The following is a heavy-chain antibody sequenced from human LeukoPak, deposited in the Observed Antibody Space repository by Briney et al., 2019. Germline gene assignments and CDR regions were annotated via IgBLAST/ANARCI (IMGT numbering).Heavy chain of an antibody. J-gene: IGHJ4*02. CDR1: GYTFTSYG. CDR2: ISAYNGNT. CDR3: AREGRFLEWSYYFDY. V-gene: IGHV1-18*01. Sequence: GASVKVSCKASGYTFTSYGISWVRQAPGQGLEWMGWISAYNGNTNYAQKLQGRVTMTTDTSTSTAYMELRSLRSDDTAVYYCAREGRFLEWSYYFDYWGQGTLVTVSS. D-gene: IGHD3-3*01.